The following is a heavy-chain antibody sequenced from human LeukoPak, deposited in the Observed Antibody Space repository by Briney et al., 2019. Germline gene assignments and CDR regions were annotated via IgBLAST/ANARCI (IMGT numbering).Heavy chain of an antibody. V-gene: IGHV4-34*01. CDR3: ARLLNYDFWSGYQLDY. CDR1: GGSFSGYY. D-gene: IGHD3-3*01. Sequence: SETLSLTCAVYGGSFSGYYWSWIRQPPGKGLEWIGYIYHSGSTYYNPSLKSRVTISVDRSKNQFSLKLSSVTAADTAVYYCARLLNYDFWSGYQLDYWGQGTLVTVSS. CDR2: IYHSGST. J-gene: IGHJ4*02.